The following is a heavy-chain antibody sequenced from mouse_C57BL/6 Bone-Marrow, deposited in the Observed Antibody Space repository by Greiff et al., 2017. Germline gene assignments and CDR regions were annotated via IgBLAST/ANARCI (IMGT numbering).Heavy chain of an antibody. J-gene: IGHJ3*01. CDR1: GFTFSSYT. CDR3: ARLRAWFAY. Sequence: EVHLVESGGGLVKPGGSLKLSCAASGFTFSSYTMSWVRQTPEKRLEWVATISGGGGNTYYPDSVKGRFTISRDNARNTLYLQMSSLRSEDTALYYCARLRAWFAYWGQGTLVTVSA. D-gene: IGHD1-1*01. V-gene: IGHV5-9*01. CDR2: ISGGGGNT.